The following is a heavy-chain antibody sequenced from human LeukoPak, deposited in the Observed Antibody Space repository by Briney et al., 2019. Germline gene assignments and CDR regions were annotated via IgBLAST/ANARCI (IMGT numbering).Heavy chain of an antibody. Sequence: PGGSLRLSCAASGFTFSSYAMTWVRQAPGKGLEWVSGISGNGGSTYYADSVKGRFTISRDNSKNTLYLQMNSLRGEDTALYYCARDQYXSRANCYTPLSEDYWGQGTLVTVSS. CDR3: ARDQYXSRANCYTPLSEDY. V-gene: IGHV3-23*01. CDR2: ISGNGGST. J-gene: IGHJ4*02. D-gene: IGHD2-2*02. CDR1: GFTFSSYA.